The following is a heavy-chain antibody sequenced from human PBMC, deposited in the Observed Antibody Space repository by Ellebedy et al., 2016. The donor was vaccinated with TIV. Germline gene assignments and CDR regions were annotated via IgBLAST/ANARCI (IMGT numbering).Heavy chain of an antibody. CDR3: ARVLVGAIGGNWFDP. CDR1: GGSFSGYY. D-gene: IGHD1-26*01. CDR2: INYSGST. Sequence: GSLRLSCTVYGGSFSGYYWSWIRQPPEKGLEWIGEINYSGSTNYNPSLKSRVTISVDTSKNQFSLKLSSVTAADTAVYYCARVLVGAIGGNWFDPWGQGTLVTVSS. J-gene: IGHJ5*02. V-gene: IGHV4-34*01.